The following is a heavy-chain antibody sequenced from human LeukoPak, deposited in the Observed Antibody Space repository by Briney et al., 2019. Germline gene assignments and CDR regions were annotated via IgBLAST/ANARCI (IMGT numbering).Heavy chain of an antibody. CDR1: DGSISSASYY. Sequence: SQTLSLTCTVSDGSISSASYYWSWIRQPAGEGLEWIGRIYTSGSTHYNPSLKSRLTMSVDTSKSQFSLNLNSVTAADTAVYYCARGNSSSWPLDHWGQGTLVTVSS. CDR3: ARGNSSSWPLDH. CDR2: IYTSGST. D-gene: IGHD6-13*01. J-gene: IGHJ4*02. V-gene: IGHV4-61*02.